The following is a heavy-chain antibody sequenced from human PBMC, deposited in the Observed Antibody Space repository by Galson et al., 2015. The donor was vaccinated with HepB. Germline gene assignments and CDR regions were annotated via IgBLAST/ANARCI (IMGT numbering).Heavy chain of an antibody. CDR1: GYTFAGYY. CDR2: INPNSGGT. V-gene: IGHV1-2*02. J-gene: IGHJ5*02. CDR3: ARDFWRQQLSGFDP. D-gene: IGHD6-13*01. Sequence: SVKVSCKASGYTFAGYYMHWVRQAPGQGLEWMGWINPNSGGTNYAQKFQGRVTMTRDTSISTAYMELSRLRSDDTAVYYCARDFWRQQLSGFDPWGQGTLVTVSS.